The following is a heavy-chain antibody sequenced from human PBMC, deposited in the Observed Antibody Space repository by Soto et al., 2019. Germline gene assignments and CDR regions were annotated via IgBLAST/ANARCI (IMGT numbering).Heavy chain of an antibody. CDR2: ISGSGGST. CDR1: GFTFSSYA. Sequence: PGWSLRLSCAASGFTFSSYAMSWVRQAPGKGLEWVSAISGSGGSTYYADSVKGRFTISRDNSKNTLYLQMNSLRAEDTAVYYCAKNYDCWSGYHDYWGQGTLVTVSA. D-gene: IGHD3-3*01. CDR3: AKNYDCWSGYHDY. V-gene: IGHV3-23*01. J-gene: IGHJ4*02.